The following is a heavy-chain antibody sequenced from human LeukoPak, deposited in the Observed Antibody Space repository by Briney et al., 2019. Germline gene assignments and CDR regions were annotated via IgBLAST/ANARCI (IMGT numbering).Heavy chain of an antibody. J-gene: IGHJ4*02. D-gene: IGHD6-13*01. Sequence: SETLSLTCTVSGGSISSSSYYWGWIRQPPGKGLEWIGSIYYSGSTYYNPPLKSRVTISVDTSKNQFSLKLSSVTAADTAVYYCARHVAAAIDYWGQGTLVTVSS. CDR1: GGSISSSSYY. V-gene: IGHV4-39*01. CDR2: IYYSGST. CDR3: ARHVAAAIDY.